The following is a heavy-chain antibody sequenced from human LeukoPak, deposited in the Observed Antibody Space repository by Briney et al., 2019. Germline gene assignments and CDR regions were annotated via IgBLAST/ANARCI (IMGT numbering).Heavy chain of an antibody. CDR1: GGTFSSYA. CDR2: IIPILGTA. Sequence: GASVKVSCKASGGTFSSYAISWVRQAPGQGLEWMGGIIPILGTANYAQKFQGRVTITADESTSTAYMELSSLRSEDTAVYYCARGGEISSWYYFDYWGQGTLVTVSS. D-gene: IGHD6-13*01. V-gene: IGHV1-69*13. CDR3: ARGGEISSWYYFDY. J-gene: IGHJ4*02.